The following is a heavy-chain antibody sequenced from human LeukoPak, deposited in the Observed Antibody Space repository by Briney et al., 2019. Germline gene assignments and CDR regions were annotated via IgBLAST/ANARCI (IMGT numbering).Heavy chain of an antibody. CDR2: ISSSSSTI. CDR3: ARVGTLYPLRYSGYERAADY. V-gene: IGHV3-48*01. CDR1: GFTFSSYS. J-gene: IGHJ4*02. D-gene: IGHD5-12*01. Sequence: GGSLRLSCAAYGFTFSSYSMNWVRQAPGKGLEWVSYISSSSSTIYYADSVKGRFTISRDNAKNSLYLQMNSLRAEDTAVYYCARVGTLYPLRYSGYERAADYWGQGTLVTVSS.